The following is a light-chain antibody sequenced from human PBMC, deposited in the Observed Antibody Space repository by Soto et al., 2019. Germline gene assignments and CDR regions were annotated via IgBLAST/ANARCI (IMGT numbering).Light chain of an antibody. Sequence: QSALTQPPSVSGSPGQSVTISCTGTSTDFVSYNRVSWYQQPPGTAPKLIIYEASNRPSGVPDRFSGSKSGNTASLTISGPQAADEADYYCTLYTSENTYVFGTGTKVTV. CDR1: STDFVSYNR. CDR3: TLYTSENTYV. J-gene: IGLJ1*01. CDR2: EAS. V-gene: IGLV2-18*01.